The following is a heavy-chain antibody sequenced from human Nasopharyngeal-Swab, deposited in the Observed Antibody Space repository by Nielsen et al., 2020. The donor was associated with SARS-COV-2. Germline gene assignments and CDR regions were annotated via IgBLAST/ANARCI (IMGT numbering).Heavy chain of an antibody. CDR2: INPNSGDT. J-gene: IGHJ4*02. V-gene: IGHV1-2*06. CDR3: ARDDGDVPGVTGSGPPGGF. Sequence: ASVKVSCKASGYTFTDYYMHWVRQAPGHGLEWMGRINPNSGDTNYAQNFQGRVTMTRDTSIKTAYMELSSLRSDDTAVYYCARDDGDVPGVTGSGPPGGFWGQGTLVTVSS. D-gene: IGHD2-8*01. CDR1: GYTFTDYY.